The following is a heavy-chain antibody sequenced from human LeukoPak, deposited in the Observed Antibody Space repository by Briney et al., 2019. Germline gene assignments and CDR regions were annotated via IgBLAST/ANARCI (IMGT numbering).Heavy chain of an antibody. CDR3: AREDVVLVDAVRYYYYGMDV. J-gene: IGHJ6*02. D-gene: IGHD2-8*01. Sequence: ASVKVSRKASGYTFTMYYIHWVRQAPGQGLEWMGMINPSDGVTTFAQKFQDRVTMTRDTSTSTVYMELSSLKSEDTAVYYCAREDVVLVDAVRYYYYGMDVWGQGTTVTVSS. CDR2: INPSDGVT. CDR1: GYTFTMYY. V-gene: IGHV1-46*01.